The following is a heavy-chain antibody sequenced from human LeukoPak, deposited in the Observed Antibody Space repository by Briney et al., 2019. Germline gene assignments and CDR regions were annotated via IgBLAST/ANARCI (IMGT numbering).Heavy chain of an antibody. V-gene: IGHV4-39*07. J-gene: IGHJ5*02. CDR2: IYYSGST. Sequence: PSETLSLTCTVSGGSISSSSYYWGWIRQPPGKGLEWIGSIYYSGSTYYNPSLKSRVTISVDTSKNQFSLKLSSVTAADTAVYYCAREGHWFDPWGQGTLVTVSS. CDR3: AREGHWFDP. CDR1: GGSISSSSYY.